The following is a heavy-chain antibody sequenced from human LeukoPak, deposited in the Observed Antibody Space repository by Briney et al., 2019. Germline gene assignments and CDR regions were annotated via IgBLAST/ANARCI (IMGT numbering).Heavy chain of an antibody. CDR1: GFTVSSNY. CDR2: IYSGGST. Sequence: GGSLRLSCAASGFTVSSNYMSWVRQVPGKGLEWVSVIYSGGSTYYADSVKGRFTISRDNSKNTLYLQMNSLRAEDTAVYYCASRYSSSWYYYWGQGTLVTVSS. J-gene: IGHJ4*02. CDR3: ASRYSSSWYYY. D-gene: IGHD6-13*01. V-gene: IGHV3-53*01.